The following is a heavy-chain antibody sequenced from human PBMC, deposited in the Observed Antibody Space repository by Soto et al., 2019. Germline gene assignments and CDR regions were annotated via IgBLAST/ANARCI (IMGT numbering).Heavy chain of an antibody. D-gene: IGHD3-3*01. J-gene: IGHJ6*03. Sequence: PSETLSLTCAVSSGSISSSNWWSWVRQPPGKGLEWIGEIYHSGSTNYNPSLKSRVTISVDTSKNQFSLKLSSVTAADTAVYYCARAERTIFGAMDVWGKGTTVTVSS. V-gene: IGHV4-4*02. CDR3: ARAERTIFGAMDV. CDR2: IYHSGST. CDR1: SGSISSSNW.